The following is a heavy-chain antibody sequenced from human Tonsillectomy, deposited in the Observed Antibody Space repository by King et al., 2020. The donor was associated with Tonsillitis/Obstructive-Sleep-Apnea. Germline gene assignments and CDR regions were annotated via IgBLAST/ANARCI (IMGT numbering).Heavy chain of an antibody. CDR3: ARDPHYDYTWYFDL. D-gene: IGHD4-11*01. CDR1: GGSISSNY. Sequence: VQLQESGPGLVKPSETLSLTCSVSGGSISSNYWSWIRQPPGKGLEWIGYIYYSGSTYYNPSLKSRVTISVDTSKNPFSLRLSSVTAADTAVYYCARDPHYDYTWYFDLWGRGTLVTVSS. CDR2: IYYSGST. J-gene: IGHJ2*01. V-gene: IGHV4-59*01.